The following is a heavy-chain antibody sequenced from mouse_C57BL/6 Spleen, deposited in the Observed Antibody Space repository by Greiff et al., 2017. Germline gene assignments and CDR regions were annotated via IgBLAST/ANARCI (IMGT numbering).Heavy chain of an antibody. J-gene: IGHJ1*03. V-gene: IGHV1-80*01. Sequence: QVQLKQSGAELVKPGASVKISCKASGYAFSSYWMNWVKQRPGKGLEWIGQIYPGDGDTNYNGKFKGKATLTADKSSSTAYMQLSSLTSEDSAVYFCARRYDYYWYFDVWGTGTTVTVSS. CDR2: IYPGDGDT. CDR1: GYAFSSYW. CDR3: ARRYDYYWYFDV. D-gene: IGHD2-4*01.